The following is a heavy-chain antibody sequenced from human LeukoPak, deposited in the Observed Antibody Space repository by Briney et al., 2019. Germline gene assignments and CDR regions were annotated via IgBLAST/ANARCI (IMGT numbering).Heavy chain of an antibody. CDR2: ISDSGGS. D-gene: IGHD6-19*01. V-gene: IGHV4-61*01. CDR1: GGYASSGITY. CDR3: ATVPEAGTGPDY. Sequence: SETLSLTQPVTGGYASSGITYCRWIRQPPGEGLEWIAYISDSGGSDYNPSLRGRVTISLGSSKNQFSLRLQRVKAGGTAGYYCATVPEAGTGPDYWGQGTLVTVSS. J-gene: IGHJ4*02.